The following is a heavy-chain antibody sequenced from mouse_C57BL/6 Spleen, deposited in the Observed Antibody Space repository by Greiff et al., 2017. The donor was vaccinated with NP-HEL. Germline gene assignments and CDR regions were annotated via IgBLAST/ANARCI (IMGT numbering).Heavy chain of an antibody. J-gene: IGHJ3*01. D-gene: IGHD1-1*01. V-gene: IGHV1-7*01. CDR3: ARDYYGSSPWFAY. CDR2: INPSSGYT. Sequence: QVQLQQSGAELAQPGASVKLSCKASGYTFTSYWMHWVKQRPGQGLEWIGYINPSSGYTKYNQKFKDKATLTADKSSSTAYMQLSSLTYEDSAVYYCARDYYGSSPWFAYWGQGTLVTVSA. CDR1: GYTFTSYW.